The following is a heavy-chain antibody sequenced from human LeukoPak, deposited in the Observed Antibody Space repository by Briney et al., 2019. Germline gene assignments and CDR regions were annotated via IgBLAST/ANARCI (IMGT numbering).Heavy chain of an antibody. D-gene: IGHD2-15*01. J-gene: IGHJ4*02. CDR2: IYHSGST. CDR1: GGSISSSDYY. Sequence: PSETLSLACTVSGGSISSSDYYWSWIRQPPGKGLEWIGYIYHSGSTYYNPSLKSRVTISVDTSKNQFSLKLSSVTAADTAVYYCARGGSGDYWGQGTLVTVSS. CDR3: ARGGSGDY. V-gene: IGHV4-30-2*01.